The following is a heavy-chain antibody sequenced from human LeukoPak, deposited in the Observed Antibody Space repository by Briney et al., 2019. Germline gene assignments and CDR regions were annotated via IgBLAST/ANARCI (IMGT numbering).Heavy chain of an antibody. CDR1: GDSITAPKW. Sequence: PSGTLSLTCTVSGDSITAPKWWSWVRQAPGEGLEWIGEIYHDRTTSFNPSLKSRPTISVDKSANQFFLNLNSVSATDTAVYYCVGRGLYGGTWLFEYWGQGALVTVSS. D-gene: IGHD2-8*01. J-gene: IGHJ4*02. CDR3: VGRGLYGGTWLFEY. V-gene: IGHV4-4*02. CDR2: IYHDRTT.